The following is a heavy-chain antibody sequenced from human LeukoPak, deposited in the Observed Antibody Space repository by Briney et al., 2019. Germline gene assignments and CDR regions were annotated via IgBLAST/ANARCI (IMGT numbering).Heavy chain of an antibody. Sequence: ASVKVSCKSSGYTFTGYYMHWVRQAPGQGLELMGRINPNSGGTNYAQTFPGRVTMTRDTSISTAYMELSRLRSDDTAVYYCARQDGKELHYWGQGTLVTVSS. CDR3: ARQDGKELHY. D-gene: IGHD4-23*01. J-gene: IGHJ4*02. CDR2: INPNSGGT. CDR1: GYTFTGYY. V-gene: IGHV1-2*06.